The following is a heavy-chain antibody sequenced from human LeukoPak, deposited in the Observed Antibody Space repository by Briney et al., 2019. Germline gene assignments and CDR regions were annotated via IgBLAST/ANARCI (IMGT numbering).Heavy chain of an antibody. D-gene: IGHD3-10*01. J-gene: IGHJ4*02. V-gene: IGHV4-39*07. CDR2: IYYSGST. Sequence: SETLSLTCTVSGGSISSSNYYWGWIRQPPGKGLEWIGSIYYSGSTYYTPSLKSRVTIAVDTSKNQFSLKLSSVTAADTAVYYCASLYGSGSYYPSDYWGQGTLVTVSS. CDR3: ASLYGSGSYYPSDY. CDR1: GGSISSSNYY.